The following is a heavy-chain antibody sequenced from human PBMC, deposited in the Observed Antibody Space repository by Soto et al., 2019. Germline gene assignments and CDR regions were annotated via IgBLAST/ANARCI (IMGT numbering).Heavy chain of an antibody. CDR2: ISYDGSNK. D-gene: IGHD3-22*01. CDR1: GFTFSNYA. J-gene: IGHJ4*02. CDR3: ARVLGGYPNFDY. Sequence: QVQLVESGGGVVQPGRSLRLSCAASGFTFSNYALHWVHQAPGKGLEWVAIISYDGSNKFYADSVKGRFTISRDTSKNTLYLQMNSLRAEDTAVYYCARVLGGYPNFDYWGQGTLVTVSS. V-gene: IGHV3-30-3*01.